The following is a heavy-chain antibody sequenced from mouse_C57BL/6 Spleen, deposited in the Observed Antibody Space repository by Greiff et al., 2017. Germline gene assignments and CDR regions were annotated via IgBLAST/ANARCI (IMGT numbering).Heavy chain of an antibody. V-gene: IGHV10-1*01. CDR3: VRPDGYDGGNAMDY. J-gene: IGHJ4*01. D-gene: IGHD2-2*01. Sequence: DVQLVESGGGLVQPKGSLKLSCVASGFSFNTYAMNWVRQAPGKGLEWVARIRSKSNNYATYYADSVKDRFTISRDDSESMLYLQMNNLKTEDTAMYYCVRPDGYDGGNAMDYWGQGTSVTVSS. CDR2: IRSKSNNYAT. CDR1: GFSFNTYA.